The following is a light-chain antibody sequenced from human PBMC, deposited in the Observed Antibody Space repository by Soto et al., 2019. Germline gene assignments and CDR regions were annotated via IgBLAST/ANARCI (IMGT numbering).Light chain of an antibody. CDR3: QQYNNWPWT. J-gene: IGKJ1*01. V-gene: IGKV3-15*01. CDR2: SAS. CDR1: QSISDT. Sequence: EIVMTQSPATLSVSPGVRATLSCRASQSISDTLAWYQQKPGQAPRLLIYSASRRATGFPGRFSGSGSGTDFTLTISSLQPEDLAVYYCQQYNNWPWTFGQGTKVEIK.